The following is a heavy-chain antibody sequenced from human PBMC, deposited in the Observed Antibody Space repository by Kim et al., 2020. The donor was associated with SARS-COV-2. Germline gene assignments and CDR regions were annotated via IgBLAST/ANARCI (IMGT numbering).Heavy chain of an antibody. D-gene: IGHD2-15*01. J-gene: IGHJ6*03. CDR3: ARIYSSYFYLDV. V-gene: IGHV4-39*01. Sequence: FYDPTLKSRVTMSVDTSKMQLSLRLSTVTAADTAVYFCARIYSSYFYLDVWGKGTSVTVSS.